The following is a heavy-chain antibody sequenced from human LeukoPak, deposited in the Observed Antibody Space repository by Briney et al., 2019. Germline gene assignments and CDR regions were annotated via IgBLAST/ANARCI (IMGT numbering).Heavy chain of an antibody. CDR3: ARDLDYVWGSYRHDAFDI. Sequence: GGSLRLSCAASGFTVSSNYMSWVRQAPGKGLEWVSVIYSGGSTYYADSVKGRFTISRDNSKNTLYLQMNSLRAEDTAVYYCARDLDYVWGSYRHDAFDIWGQGTMVTVSS. V-gene: IGHV3-66*01. J-gene: IGHJ3*02. CDR1: GFTVSSNY. CDR2: IYSGGST. D-gene: IGHD3-16*02.